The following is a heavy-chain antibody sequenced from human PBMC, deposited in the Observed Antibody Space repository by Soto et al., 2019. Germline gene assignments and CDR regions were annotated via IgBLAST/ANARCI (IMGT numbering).Heavy chain of an antibody. D-gene: IGHD5-18*01. CDR1: GFTFSDYY. Sequence: SLRLSCAASGFTFSDYYMSWIRQAPGKGLEWVSYISSSSSYTNYADSVKGRFTISRDNAKNSLYLQMNSLRAEDTAVYYCAREHSYGYGAGAFDIWGQGTMVTVSS. J-gene: IGHJ3*02. CDR2: ISSSSSYT. CDR3: AREHSYGYGAGAFDI. V-gene: IGHV3-11*05.